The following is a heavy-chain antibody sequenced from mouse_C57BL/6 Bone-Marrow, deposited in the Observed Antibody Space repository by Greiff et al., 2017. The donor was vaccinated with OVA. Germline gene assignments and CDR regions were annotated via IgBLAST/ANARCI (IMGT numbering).Heavy chain of an antibody. CDR1: GFTFSSYT. CDR3: ARHGVYDYDAWFAY. D-gene: IGHD2-4*01. J-gene: IGHJ3*01. CDR2: ISGGGGNT. Sequence: EVHLVESGGGLVKPGGSLKLSCAASGFTFSSYTMSWVRQTPEKRLEWVATISGGGGNTYYPDSVKGRFTISRDNAKNTLYLQMSSLRSEDTALYYCARHGVYDYDAWFAYWGQGTLVTVSA. V-gene: IGHV5-9*01.